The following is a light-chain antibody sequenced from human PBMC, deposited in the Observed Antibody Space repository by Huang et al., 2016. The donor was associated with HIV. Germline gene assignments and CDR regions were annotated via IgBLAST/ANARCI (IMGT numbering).Light chain of an antibody. J-gene: IGKJ1*01. CDR1: QDIKNY. CDR3: QKYDSVPRT. V-gene: IGKV1-27*01. CDR2: AAS. Sequence: DIQMTQYPSSLSASVGDRVTITCRACQDIKNYLAWYQQKAGQVPKLLIYAASSLQSGVPSRFSGSGSGTDFTLSITSLQPEDVAIYYCQKYDSVPRTFGQGTKVDIK.